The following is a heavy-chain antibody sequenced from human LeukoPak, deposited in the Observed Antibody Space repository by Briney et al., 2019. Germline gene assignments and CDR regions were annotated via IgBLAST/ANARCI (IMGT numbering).Heavy chain of an antibody. V-gene: IGHV3-21*04. CDR1: GFTFSSYS. D-gene: IGHD3-10*01. Sequence: GGSLRFSCAASGFTFSSYSMNWVRQAPGKGLEWVSSISSSSSYIYYTDSVKGRFTISRDNSKNTLYLQMNSLRAEDTAVYYCAKGFGDYVDYWGQGTLVTVSS. CDR2: ISSSSSYI. J-gene: IGHJ4*02. CDR3: AKGFGDYVDY.